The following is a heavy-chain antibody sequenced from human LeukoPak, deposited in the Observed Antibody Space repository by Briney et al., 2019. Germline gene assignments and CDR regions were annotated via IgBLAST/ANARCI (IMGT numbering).Heavy chain of an antibody. V-gene: IGHV1-58*01. Sequence: GASVKVSCKASGFTFTSSAVQWVRQARGQRLEWIGWIVVGSGNTNYAQKFQGRVTMTRNTSISTAYMELSSLRSEDTAVYYCALQQDTAEDYWGQGTLVTVSS. CDR2: IVVGSGNT. CDR3: ALQQDTAEDY. CDR1: GFTFTSSA. D-gene: IGHD5-18*01. J-gene: IGHJ4*02.